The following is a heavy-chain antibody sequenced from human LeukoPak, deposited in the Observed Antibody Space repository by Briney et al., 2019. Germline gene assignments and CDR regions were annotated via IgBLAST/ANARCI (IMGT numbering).Heavy chain of an antibody. CDR2: IFHSGNI. Sequence: SETLSLTCAVYGGSFTDYYWSWIRQSPGKGLEWIAEIFHSGNINYNPSLKSRVTISIDTSKNQFSLKLSSATAADTAVYYCARRRRDGYNRTFDYWGQGTLVTVSS. J-gene: IGHJ4*02. D-gene: IGHD5-24*01. V-gene: IGHV4-34*12. CDR3: ARRRRDGYNRTFDY. CDR1: GGSFTDYY.